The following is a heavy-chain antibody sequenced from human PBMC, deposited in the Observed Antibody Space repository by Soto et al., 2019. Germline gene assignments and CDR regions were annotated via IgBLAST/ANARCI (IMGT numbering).Heavy chain of an antibody. CDR2: INPDSGDT. V-gene: IGHV1-2*02. J-gene: IGHJ5*02. CDR3: AREVVDGSSLWLDP. Sequence: QVQLVQSGTEVKKPGASVKVSCEASGYTFSGYFIHWVRQAPGLGPEWMGWINPDSGDTQYAQRFQGRVTMTRDTSISTAYLEMTGLSSDDTAVYYCAREVVDGSSLWLDPWGQGTLVVVSS. CDR1: GYTFSGYF. D-gene: IGHD2-15*01.